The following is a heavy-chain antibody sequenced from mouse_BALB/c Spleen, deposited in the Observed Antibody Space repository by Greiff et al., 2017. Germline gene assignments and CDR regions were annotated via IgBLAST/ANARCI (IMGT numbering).Heavy chain of an antibody. J-gene: IGHJ4*01. CDR2: IYPGDGDT. CDR1: GYAFSSYW. D-gene: IGHD2-3*01. Sequence: QVQLQQSGAELVRPGSSVKISCKASGYAFSSYWMNWVKQRPGQGLEWIGQIYPGDGDTNYNGKFKGKATLTADKSSSTAYMQLSSLTSEDSAVYFCARGWIYYARDYWGQGTSVTVSS. V-gene: IGHV1-80*01. CDR3: ARGWIYYARDY.